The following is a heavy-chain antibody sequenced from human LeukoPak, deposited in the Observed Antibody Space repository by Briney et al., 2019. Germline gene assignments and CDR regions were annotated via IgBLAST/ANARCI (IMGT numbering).Heavy chain of an antibody. CDR1: GFTFSDYY. CDR2: INSRGSTI. Sequence: PGGSLRLSCAASGFTFSDYYMSWIRQAPGKGLEWVSYINSRGSTIYYADSVKGRFTISRDSAKSSLYLQMNSLRAEDTAVYYCASGYYDNGRYPPYFDYWGQGTLVTVSS. J-gene: IGHJ4*02. D-gene: IGHD3-22*01. V-gene: IGHV3-11*04. CDR3: ASGYYDNGRYPPYFDY.